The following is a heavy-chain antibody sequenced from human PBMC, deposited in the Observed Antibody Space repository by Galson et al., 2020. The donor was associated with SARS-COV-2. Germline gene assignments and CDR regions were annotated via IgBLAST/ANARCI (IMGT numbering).Heavy chain of an antibody. V-gene: IGHV1-18*04. D-gene: IGHD1-26*01. CDR1: GYTFINYG. CDR2: ISVRNGDT. CDR3: ARDPVYVGSLDY. Sequence: ALVKVSCKASGYTFINYGISWVRQAPGQGLEWMGWISVRNGDTNYAQNLQGRVTMTTDTSTSTAYMELRSLRSDDTAVYYCARDPVYVGSLDYWGHGTLVTVSS. J-gene: IGHJ4*01.